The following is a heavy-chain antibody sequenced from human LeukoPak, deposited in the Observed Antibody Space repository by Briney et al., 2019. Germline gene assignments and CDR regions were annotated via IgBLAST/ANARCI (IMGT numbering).Heavy chain of an antibody. Sequence: GASLRLSCAASGFTFSSYAMSWVRQAPGKGLEWVSAISGGGGSTYYADSVKGRFTISRDNSKNTLYLQMNSLRAEDTAVYYCAKFRPRVYDSSGYLDYWGQGTLVTVSS. CDR2: ISGGGGST. V-gene: IGHV3-23*01. CDR3: AKFRPRVYDSSGYLDY. CDR1: GFTFSSYA. J-gene: IGHJ4*02. D-gene: IGHD3-22*01.